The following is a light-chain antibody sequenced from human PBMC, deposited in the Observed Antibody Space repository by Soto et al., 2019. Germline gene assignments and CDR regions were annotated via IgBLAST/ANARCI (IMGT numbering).Light chain of an antibody. J-gene: IGLJ2*01. CDR3: AAWDDSLSGPV. V-gene: IGLV1-47*01. CDR1: RSNIGKNY. Sequence: QPVLTQTPPTSGTPGQRVTFSCSGSRSNIGKNYVYWYQQLPGTAPKLLIYKNDQRPSGVPDRFSGSKSGTSASLAISGLRSEDEADYYCAAWDDSLSGPVFGGGTKLTVL. CDR2: KND.